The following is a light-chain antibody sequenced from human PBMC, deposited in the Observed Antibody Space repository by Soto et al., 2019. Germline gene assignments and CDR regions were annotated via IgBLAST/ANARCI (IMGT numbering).Light chain of an antibody. Sequence: QSVLTQPASVSGSPGQSIAISCTGTSSYVGAYNYVSWYQQYPGKAPKLVIYDVTNRPSGVSNRFSGSKSGSTASLTISGLQAEDEADYYCSSYTISSTYVFGTGTKVTVL. CDR3: SSYTISSTYV. J-gene: IGLJ1*01. CDR1: SSYVGAYNY. V-gene: IGLV2-14*01. CDR2: DVT.